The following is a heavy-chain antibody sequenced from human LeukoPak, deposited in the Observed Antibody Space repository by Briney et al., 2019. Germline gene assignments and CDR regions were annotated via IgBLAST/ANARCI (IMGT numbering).Heavy chain of an antibody. Sequence: PGGSLRLSCAASGFTFSSYAMSWVRQAPGEGLEWVSAISGSGGSTYYADSVKGRFTISRDNSKNTLYLQMNSLRAEDTAVYYCAKGILTGYYMIPFDYWGQGTLVTVSS. J-gene: IGHJ4*02. D-gene: IGHD3-9*01. CDR3: AKGILTGYYMIPFDY. CDR2: ISGSGGST. CDR1: GFTFSSYA. V-gene: IGHV3-23*01.